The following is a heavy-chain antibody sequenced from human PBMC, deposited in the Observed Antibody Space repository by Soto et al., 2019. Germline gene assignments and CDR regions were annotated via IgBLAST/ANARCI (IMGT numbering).Heavy chain of an antibody. J-gene: IGHJ4*02. CDR2: IYHSGST. CDR3: ASREPGTCVDY. Sequence: PSETLSLTCAVSGGSISSGGYSWSWIRQPPGKGLEWIGYIYHSGSTYYNPSLKSRVTISVDRSKNQFSLKLSSVTAADTAVHYYASREPGTCVDYWGQGTLVTVSS. D-gene: IGHD1-26*01. V-gene: IGHV4-30-2*01. CDR1: GGSISSGGYS.